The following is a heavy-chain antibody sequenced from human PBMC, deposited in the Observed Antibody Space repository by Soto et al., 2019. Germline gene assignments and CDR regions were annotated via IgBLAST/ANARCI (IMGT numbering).Heavy chain of an antibody. D-gene: IGHD3-22*01. J-gene: IGHJ4*02. CDR1: GYTFTSYY. CDR2: INPSGGST. CDR3: AREYYYDSSGYLVGGTEAEYYFDY. V-gene: IGHV1-46*01. Sequence: GASVKVSCKASGYTFTSYYMHWVRQAPGQGLEWMGIINPSGGSTSYAQKFQGRVTMTRGTSTSTVYMELSSLRSEDTAVYYCAREYYYDSSGYLVGGTEAEYYFDYWGQGTLVTVSS.